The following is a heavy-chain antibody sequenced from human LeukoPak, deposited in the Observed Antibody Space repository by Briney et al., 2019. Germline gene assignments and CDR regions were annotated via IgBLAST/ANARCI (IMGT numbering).Heavy chain of an antibody. D-gene: IGHD3-10*01. CDR2: ISSSSSYI. CDR3: AGDLGRRFTLVGGVIITPIDP. CDR1: GFTFSSYS. Sequence: GGSLRLSCAASGFTFSSYSMNWVRQAPGKGLEWISSISSSSSYIYYADSVKGRFTISRDNAKNSMDLPMNSVGAEDTAVYYCAGDLGRRFTLVGGVIITPIDPWGPGTLVAVSS. J-gene: IGHJ5*02. V-gene: IGHV3-21*01.